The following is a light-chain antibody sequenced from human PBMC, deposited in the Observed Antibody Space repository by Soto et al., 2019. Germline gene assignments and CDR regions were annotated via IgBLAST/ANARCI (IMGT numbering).Light chain of an antibody. CDR2: NNH. Sequence: QSVVTQPPSASGTPGQRVTISCSGSNSNIGRNTVTWYQQLPGTAPKLLIFNNHQRPSGVPDRLSASKSGTSASLAIGGLQFEDEADYYCAAWDDSLDGWVFGGGTKLTVL. CDR3: AAWDDSLDGWV. V-gene: IGLV1-44*01. J-gene: IGLJ3*02. CDR1: NSNIGRNT.